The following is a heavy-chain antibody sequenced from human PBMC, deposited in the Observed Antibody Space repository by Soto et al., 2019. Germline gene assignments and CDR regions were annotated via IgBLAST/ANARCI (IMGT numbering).Heavy chain of an antibody. Sequence: EVQLLESGGGLVQPGGSLRLSCAASGFTFSNYAMTWVREAAGKGLQWGSLITGSGNSTYYADAGKGRFAISRDTSKTSLYLQMTSLRADDTAGYYLATAPSTLHHTDGYYMSWFDPWGQGTLVTVSS. J-gene: IGHJ5*02. CDR2: ITGSGNST. CDR3: ATAPSTLHHTDGYYMSWFDP. CDR1: GFTFSNYA. V-gene: IGHV3-23*01. D-gene: IGHD3-22*01.